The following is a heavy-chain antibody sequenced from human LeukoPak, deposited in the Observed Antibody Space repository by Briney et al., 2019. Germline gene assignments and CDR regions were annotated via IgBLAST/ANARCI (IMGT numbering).Heavy chain of an antibody. Sequence: PGGSLRLSCAASGFTFSSYAMTWVRQAPGKGLEWVSGISGSGGSKYYADSVKGRFTISRDNSKNTLYLQMNSLRAEDTAVYYCAKVNYDFWSGYSYWGQGTLVTVSS. D-gene: IGHD3-3*01. CDR3: AKVNYDFWSGYSY. V-gene: IGHV3-23*01. CDR2: ISGSGGSK. CDR1: GFTFSSYA. J-gene: IGHJ4*02.